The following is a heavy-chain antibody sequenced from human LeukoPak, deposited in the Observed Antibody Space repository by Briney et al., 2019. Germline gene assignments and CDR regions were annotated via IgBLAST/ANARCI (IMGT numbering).Heavy chain of an antibody. Sequence: ASVKVSCKASGYTFTSYGISWVRQAPGQGLESMGWISAYNGNTNYAQKLQGRVTMTTDTSTSTAYMELRSLRSDDTAVYYCAKDYYGSGSYYTRKFYYYYGMDVWGKGTTVTVSS. V-gene: IGHV1-18*04. CDR1: GYTFTSYG. D-gene: IGHD3-10*01. CDR2: ISAYNGNT. CDR3: AKDYYGSGSYYTRKFYYYYGMDV. J-gene: IGHJ6*04.